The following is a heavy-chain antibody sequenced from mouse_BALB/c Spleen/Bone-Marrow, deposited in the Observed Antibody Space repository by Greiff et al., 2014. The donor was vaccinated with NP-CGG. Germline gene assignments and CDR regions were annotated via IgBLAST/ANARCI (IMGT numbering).Heavy chain of an antibody. J-gene: IGHJ4*01. CDR3: ARGYYDYVYAMDY. D-gene: IGHD2-4*01. CDR1: GFNIKDTY. Sequence: EVQVVESGAELVKPGASVKLSCTASGFNIKDTYMHWVKQRPEQGLEWIGRIDPANGNTKYDPKFQGKATITADTSSNTAYLQLSSLTSEDTAVYYCARGYYDYVYAMDYWGQGTSVTVSP. CDR2: IDPANGNT. V-gene: IGHV14-3*02.